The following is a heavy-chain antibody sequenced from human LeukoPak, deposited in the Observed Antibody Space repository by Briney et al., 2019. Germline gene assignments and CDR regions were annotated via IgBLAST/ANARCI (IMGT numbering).Heavy chain of an antibody. CDR1: GGSISSSSYY. CDR2: IYYSGST. J-gene: IGHJ5*02. D-gene: IGHD6-13*01. V-gene: IGHV4-39*01. CDR3: ARHAKDYSSSQGWFDP. Sequence: PSETLSLTCTVSGGSISSSSYYWGWIRQPPGKGLEWIGSIYYSGSTYYNPSLKSRVTISVDTSRNQFSLKLSSVTAADTAVYYCARHAKDYSSSQGWFDPWGQGTLVTVSS.